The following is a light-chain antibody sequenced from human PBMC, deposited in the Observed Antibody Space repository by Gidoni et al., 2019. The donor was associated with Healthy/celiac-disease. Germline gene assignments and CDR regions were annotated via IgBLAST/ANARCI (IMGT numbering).Light chain of an antibody. Sequence: DIQMTQSPSSMSASVGDTVTITCRSSQSISSYLNWYQQKPGKDPKLLIYAASSLQSGVPSRFSGSGSGTDFTLNISSLQPEDFATYYCQHSYSTPLTFGGXTKVEIK. CDR2: AAS. J-gene: IGKJ4*01. CDR3: QHSYSTPLT. V-gene: IGKV1-39*01. CDR1: QSISSY.